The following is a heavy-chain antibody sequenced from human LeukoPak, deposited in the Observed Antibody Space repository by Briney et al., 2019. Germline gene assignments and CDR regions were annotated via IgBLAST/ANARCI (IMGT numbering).Heavy chain of an antibody. CDR2: IPYDGSNK. D-gene: IGHD1-1*01. CDR3: AKVSRATGTSWKFDY. V-gene: IGHV3-30*18. J-gene: IGHJ4*02. Sequence: PGGSLRLSCAASGFTFSSYGMHWVRQAPGKGLEWVAVIPYDGSNKYYADSVKGRFTISRDNSKNTLYLQMNGLRAEDTAVYCCAKVSRATGTSWKFDYWGQGTLVTVSS. CDR1: GFTFSSYG.